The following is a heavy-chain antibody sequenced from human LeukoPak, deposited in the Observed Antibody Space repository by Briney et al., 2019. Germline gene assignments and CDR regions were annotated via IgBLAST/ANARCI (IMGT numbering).Heavy chain of an antibody. CDR3: AKDRLYSSSSPYYFDY. J-gene: IGHJ4*02. CDR2: ISSSSSYI. V-gene: IGHV3-21*04. CDR1: GFTFSSYS. D-gene: IGHD6-6*01. Sequence: GGSLRLSCAASGFTFSSYSMNWVRQAPGKGLEWVSSISSSSSYIYYADSVKGRFTISRDNSKNTLYLQMNSLRAEDTAVYYCAKDRLYSSSSPYYFDYWGQGTLVTVS.